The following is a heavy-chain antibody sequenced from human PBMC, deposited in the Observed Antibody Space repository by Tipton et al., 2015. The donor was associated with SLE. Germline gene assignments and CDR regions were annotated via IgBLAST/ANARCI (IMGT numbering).Heavy chain of an antibody. J-gene: IGHJ6*03. V-gene: IGHV4-59*11. CDR3: ARDAQYYGSGSPYYYYMDV. CDR2: IYYSGST. D-gene: IGHD3-10*01. Sequence: LRLSCTVSGGSISSHYWSWIRQPPGKGLEWIGYIYYSGSTNYNPALKSRVTISVDTSKNQFSLKLSSVTAADTAVYYCARDAQYYGSGSPYYYYMDVWGKGTTVTVSS. CDR1: GGSISSHY.